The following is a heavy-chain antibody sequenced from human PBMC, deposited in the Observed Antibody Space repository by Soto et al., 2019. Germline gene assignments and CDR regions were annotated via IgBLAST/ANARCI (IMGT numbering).Heavy chain of an antibody. CDR2: INHSGST. Sequence: SETLSLTCTVSGGSVSSGSYYWTWMRQPPGKGLEWIGDINHSGSTNYNPSLKSRVTISVDTSKNQFSLKLSSVTAADTAVYYCARGGIVVVVAATPEQVNFDYWGQGALVTVSS. D-gene: IGHD2-15*01. CDR3: ARGGIVVVVAATPEQVNFDY. V-gene: IGHV4-61*01. J-gene: IGHJ4*02. CDR1: GGSVSSGSYY.